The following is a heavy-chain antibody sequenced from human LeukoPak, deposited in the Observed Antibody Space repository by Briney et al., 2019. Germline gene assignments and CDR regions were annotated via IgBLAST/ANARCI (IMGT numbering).Heavy chain of an antibody. CDR3: ARHDDFWSGYQFEY. Sequence: PSETLSLTCTVSGGSISSYYWSWIRQPAGKGLEWIGRIYTSGSTNYNPSLKSRVTMSVDTSKNQFSLKLSSVTAADTAVYYCARHDDFWSGYQFEYWGQGTLVTVSS. D-gene: IGHD3-3*01. CDR1: GGSISSYY. CDR2: IYTSGST. J-gene: IGHJ4*02. V-gene: IGHV4-4*07.